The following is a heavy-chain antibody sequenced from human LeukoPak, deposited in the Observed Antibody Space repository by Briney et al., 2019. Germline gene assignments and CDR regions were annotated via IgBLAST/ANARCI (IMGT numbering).Heavy chain of an antibody. CDR2: ISYDGSNK. Sequence: QPGGSLRLSCAASGFTFSTYNINWVRQAPGKGLEWVAVISYDGSNKYYADSVKGRFTISRDNSKNSLSLQMNSLRAEDTAVYYCTTDVRDEYSIGWYPIGYWGQGTLVTVSS. J-gene: IGHJ4*02. V-gene: IGHV3-30*03. D-gene: IGHD6-19*01. CDR3: TTDVRDEYSIGWYPIGY. CDR1: GFTFSTYN.